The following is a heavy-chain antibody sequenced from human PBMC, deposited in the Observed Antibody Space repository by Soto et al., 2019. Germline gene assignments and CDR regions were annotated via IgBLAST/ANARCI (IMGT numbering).Heavy chain of an antibody. V-gene: IGHV1-69*01. Sequence: QVQLVQSGAEVKKPGSSVKVSCKASGGTFSSYAISWVRQAPGQGLEWMGGIIPIFGTANYAQKFQGRVTITADESTNTAYLELRSLISEDKAVYYCASKSVDSYGAGSYGNYFDYWGQGTLVTVSS. J-gene: IGHJ4*02. CDR1: GGTFSSYA. CDR3: ASKSVDSYGAGSYGNYFDY. D-gene: IGHD3-10*01. CDR2: IIPIFGTA.